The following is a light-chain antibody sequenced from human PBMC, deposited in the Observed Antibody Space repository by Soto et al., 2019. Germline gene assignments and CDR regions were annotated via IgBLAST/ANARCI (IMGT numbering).Light chain of an antibody. CDR1: QGISVY. Sequence: DIQLTQSPSFLSASVGDRVTITCRASQGISVYLAWYQQKPGKVPKLLIYDASTLQSGVPSRFSGSGAETEFTLTISSLQPEDFATYYCQQFHSFPAGFGQGTRLEIK. V-gene: IGKV1-9*01. CDR2: DAS. CDR3: QQFHSFPAG. J-gene: IGKJ5*01.